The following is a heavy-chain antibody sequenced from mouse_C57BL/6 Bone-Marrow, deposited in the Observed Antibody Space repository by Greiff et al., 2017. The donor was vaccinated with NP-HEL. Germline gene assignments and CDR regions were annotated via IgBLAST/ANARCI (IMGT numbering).Heavy chain of an antibody. D-gene: IGHD5-5*01. CDR1: GFTFSDYG. J-gene: IGHJ3*01. CDR3: ARPSYLAWFAY. Sequence: DVQLQESGGGLVKPGGSLKLSCAASGFTFSDYGMHWVRQAPEKGLEWVAYISSGSSTIYYADTLKGRFTISRDNAKNTLFLQMTSLRSEDTAMYYCARPSYLAWFAYWGQGTLVTVSA. CDR2: ISSGSSTI. V-gene: IGHV5-17*01.